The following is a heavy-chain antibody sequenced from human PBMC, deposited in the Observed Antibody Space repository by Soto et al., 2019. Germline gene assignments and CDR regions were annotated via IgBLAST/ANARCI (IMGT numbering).Heavy chain of an antibody. CDR3: ARDIPADYYGMDV. J-gene: IGHJ6*02. Sequence: QVQLQESGPGLVKPSQTLSLTCTVSGGSISSGGYYWSWIRRHPGKGLEWIGYIYYSGSTYYNPSLKSRVTISVDTSKNQFSLKLSSVTAADTAVYYCARDIPADYYGMDVWGQGTTVTVSS. CDR2: IYYSGST. CDR1: GGSISSGGYY. V-gene: IGHV4-31*03.